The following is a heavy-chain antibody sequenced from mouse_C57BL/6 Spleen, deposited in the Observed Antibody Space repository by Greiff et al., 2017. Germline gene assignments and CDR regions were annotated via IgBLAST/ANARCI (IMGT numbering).Heavy chain of an antibody. J-gene: IGHJ1*03. CDR1: GFTFSDYY. V-gene: IGHV5-16*01. CDR3: ARDDYSNWYFDV. CDR2: INYDGSST. D-gene: IGHD2-5*01. Sequence: DVKLVESEGGLVQPGSSMKLSCTASGFTFSDYYMAWVRQVPEKGLEWVANINYDGSSTYYLDSLKSRFIISRDNAKNILYLQMSSLKSEDTATYYCARDDYSNWYFDVWGTGTTVTVSS.